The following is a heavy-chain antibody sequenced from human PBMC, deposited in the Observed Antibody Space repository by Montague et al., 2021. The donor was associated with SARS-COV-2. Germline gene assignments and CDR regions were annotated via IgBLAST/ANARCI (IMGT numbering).Heavy chain of an antibody. V-gene: IGHV4-61*02. D-gene: IGHD6-19*01. CDR2: ISISGST. CDR1: GGSINSGSYY. J-gene: IGHJ4*02. CDR3: ARGIAVAGLFDY. Sequence: TLSLTCTVSGGSINSGSYYWSWIRQPAGRGLEWIGRISISGSTNYNPSLKSRVTISVDTSKNQFSLKLSSVTAADTAVYYCARGIAVAGLFDYWGQGTLVTVSS.